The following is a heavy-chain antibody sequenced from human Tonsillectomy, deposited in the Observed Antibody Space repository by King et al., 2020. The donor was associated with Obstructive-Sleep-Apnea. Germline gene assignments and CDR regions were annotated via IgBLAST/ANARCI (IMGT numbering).Heavy chain of an antibody. V-gene: IGHV1-18*01. CDR2: ISGYNGHT. D-gene: IGHD3-22*01. CDR1: GYTFTNYG. CDR3: ARSFSDYSDHSGYYFWFDP. Sequence: QLVQSGAEVRKPGASVKVSCKASGYTFTNYGISWVRQAPGQGLEWMGWISGYNGHTNYAQNLQDRVIMTTDTSTSTAYMELRSLRSDDTAVYYCARSFSDYSDHSGYYFWFDPWGQGTLVTVSS. J-gene: IGHJ5*02.